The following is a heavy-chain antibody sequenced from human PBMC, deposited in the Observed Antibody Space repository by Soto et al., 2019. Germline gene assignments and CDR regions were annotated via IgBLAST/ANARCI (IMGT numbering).Heavy chain of an antibody. CDR2: ISGSGGST. V-gene: IGHV3-23*01. Sequence: EVQLLESGGGLVQPGGSLRLSCAASGFTFSSYAMSWVRQAPGKGLEWVSAISGSGGSTYYADSVKGRFTISRDNSKNTLYLQMNSLRAEDTAVYYCALRNAAYCSGGSCYSHFDYWGQGTLVTVSS. CDR3: ALRNAAYCSGGSCYSHFDY. CDR1: GFTFSSYA. J-gene: IGHJ4*02. D-gene: IGHD2-15*01.